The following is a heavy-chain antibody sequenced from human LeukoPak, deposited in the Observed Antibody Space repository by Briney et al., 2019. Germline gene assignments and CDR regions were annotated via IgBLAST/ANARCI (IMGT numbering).Heavy chain of an antibody. Sequence: GGSLRLSCAASGFTFSSYGMHWVRQAPGKGLEWVSAISGSGGSTYYADSVKGRFTISRDNSKNTLYLQMNSLRAEDTAVYYCAKDLLRGGAVVTRRERRGPLDYWGQGTLVTVSS. D-gene: IGHD4-23*01. CDR1: GFTFSSYG. CDR2: ISGSGGST. CDR3: AKDLLRGGAVVTRRERRGPLDY. J-gene: IGHJ4*02. V-gene: IGHV3-23*01.